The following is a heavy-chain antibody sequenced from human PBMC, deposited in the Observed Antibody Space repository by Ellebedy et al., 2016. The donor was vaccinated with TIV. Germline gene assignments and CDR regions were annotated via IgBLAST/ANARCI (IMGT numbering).Heavy chain of an antibody. D-gene: IGHD3-9*01. CDR3: ARVSRWLVIYYSNGMDV. Sequence: PGGSLRLSCAASGFSFSSHWMHWVRQGPGKELVWISCVFSDGAGTTYADSVKGRFTISRDNAKNSLYLQMNSLRAEDTAVYYCARVSRWLVIYYSNGMDVWGQGTTVTVSS. CDR2: VFSDGAGT. CDR1: GFSFSSHW. V-gene: IGHV3-74*03. J-gene: IGHJ6*02.